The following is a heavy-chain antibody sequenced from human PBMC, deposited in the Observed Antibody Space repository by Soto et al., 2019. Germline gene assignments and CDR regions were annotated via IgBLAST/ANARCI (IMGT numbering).Heavy chain of an antibody. CDR2: IYTTGST. J-gene: IGHJ6*02. CDR1: AGSIITYS. D-gene: IGHD3-22*01. Sequence: SEPLSLDCSVSAGSIITYSSYEIRQPAGGARRVVGRIYTTGSTNYNPSLKSRVTMSLDTSRKQFSLKLSSVTAADTAVYYCAREGGYFDSSGSGVYHYGGVYVCGQGTTVTVSS. CDR3: AREGGYFDSSGSGVYHYGGVYV. V-gene: IGHV4-4*07.